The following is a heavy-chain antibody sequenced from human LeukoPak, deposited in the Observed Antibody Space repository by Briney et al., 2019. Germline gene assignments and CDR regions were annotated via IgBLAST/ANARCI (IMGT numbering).Heavy chain of an antibody. CDR2: NYSGGST. CDR1: GFTVSSNY. CDR3: ARNQYCSGGSCDYFDY. D-gene: IGHD2-15*01. V-gene: IGHV3-53*01. Sequence: GGSLRLSCAASGFTVSSNYMSWVRQAPGKGLEWVSVNYSGGSTYYADSVKGRFTISRDNSKNTLYLQMNSLRAEDTAVYYCARNQYCSGGSCDYFDYWGQGTLVTVSS. J-gene: IGHJ4*02.